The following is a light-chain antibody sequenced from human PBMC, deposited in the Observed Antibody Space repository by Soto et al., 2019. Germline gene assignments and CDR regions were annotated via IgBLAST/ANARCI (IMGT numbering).Light chain of an antibody. CDR2: EVS. Sequence: QSALTQPPSASGSPGQSVTISCTGTSSDVGGYNYVSWYQQHPGKAPKLMIYEVSKRPSGVPDRFSGSKSGNTASLTVSGLQAEDDADYYRSSHAGGNNLNVFGTGTKLTVL. J-gene: IGLJ1*01. CDR1: SSDVGGYNY. CDR3: SSHAGGNNLNV. V-gene: IGLV2-8*01.